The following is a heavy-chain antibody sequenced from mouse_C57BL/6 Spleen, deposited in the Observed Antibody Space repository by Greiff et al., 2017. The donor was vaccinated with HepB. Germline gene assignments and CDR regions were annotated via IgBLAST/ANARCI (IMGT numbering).Heavy chain of an antibody. CDR3: AREDYSNSHWYFDV. CDR2: INPNYGTT. D-gene: IGHD2-5*01. V-gene: IGHV1-39*01. J-gene: IGHJ1*03. CDR1: GYSFTDYN. Sequence: VQLKESGPELVKPGASVKISCKASGYSFTDYNMNWVKQSNGKSLEWIGVINPNYGTTSYNQKFKGKATLTVDQSSSTAYMQLNSLTSEDSAVYYCAREDYSNSHWYFDVWGTGTTVTVSS.